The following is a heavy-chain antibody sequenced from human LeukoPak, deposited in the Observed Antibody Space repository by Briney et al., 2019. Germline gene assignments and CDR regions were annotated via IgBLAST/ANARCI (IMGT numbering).Heavy chain of an antibody. V-gene: IGHV3-23*01. D-gene: IGHD2-2*01. CDR3: AHGAMYQLDY. Sequence: PGGSLRLSCAASGFTFSNYWMSWVRQAPGKGLEWVSGIIGGAGSTYYADSVKGRFTISGDNSKNTLFLQMNSLRAEDTAVYYCAHGAMYQLDYWGQGTLVIVSS. CDR1: GFTFSNYW. CDR2: IIGGAGST. J-gene: IGHJ4*02.